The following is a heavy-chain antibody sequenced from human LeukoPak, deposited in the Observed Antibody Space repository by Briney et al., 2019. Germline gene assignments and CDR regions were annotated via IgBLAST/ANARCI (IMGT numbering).Heavy chain of an antibody. CDR1: GFTFSSYA. CDR3: AKLYYDSSGYYYVAAIPYYFDY. D-gene: IGHD3-22*01. Sequence: GGSLRLSCAASGFTFSSYAMSWVRQAPGKGLEWVSAIGGSGGSTYYADSVKGRFTISRDNSKNTLYLQMNSLRAEDTAVYYCAKLYYDSSGYYYVAAIPYYFDYWGQGTLVTVSS. CDR2: IGGSGGST. V-gene: IGHV3-23*01. J-gene: IGHJ4*02.